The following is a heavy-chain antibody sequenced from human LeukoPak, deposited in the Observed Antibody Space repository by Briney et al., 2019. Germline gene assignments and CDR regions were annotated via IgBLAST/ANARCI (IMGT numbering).Heavy chain of an antibody. V-gene: IGHV3-30*02. CDR3: AKDWPGVLRYFDRPAPNWFDP. J-gene: IGHJ5*02. D-gene: IGHD3-9*01. Sequence: PGGSLRLSCAASGFTFSSYGMHWVRQAPGKGLEWVAFIRYDGSNKYYADSVKGRFTISRDNSKNTLYLQMNSLRAEDTAVYYCAKDWPGVLRYFDRPAPNWFDPWGQGTLVTVSS. CDR2: IRYDGSNK. CDR1: GFTFSSYG.